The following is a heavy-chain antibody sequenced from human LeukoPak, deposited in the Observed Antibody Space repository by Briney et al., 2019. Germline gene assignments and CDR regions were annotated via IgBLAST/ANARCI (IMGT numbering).Heavy chain of an antibody. J-gene: IGHJ6*02. D-gene: IGHD3-10*01. Sequence: HPGGSLRLSCAASGFTFSTYGMSWVRQAPGKGLEWVSGISGSGGSTYYADSVKGRFTISRDNSKNTLYLQMDSLRVEDTAVYYCAKPTSMVRVHYYSDMDVWGQGTTVTVSS. CDR3: AKPTSMVRVHYYSDMDV. CDR2: ISGSGGST. CDR1: GFTFSTYG. V-gene: IGHV3-23*01.